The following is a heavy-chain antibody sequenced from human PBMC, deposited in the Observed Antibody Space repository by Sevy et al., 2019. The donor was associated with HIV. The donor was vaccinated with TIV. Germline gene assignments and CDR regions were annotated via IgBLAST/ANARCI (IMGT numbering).Heavy chain of an antibody. CDR1: GITFDDYT. J-gene: IGHJ6*02. CDR3: AKDGSSSLYYYYGMDV. D-gene: IGHD6-6*01. V-gene: IGHV3-9*03. Sequence: GGSLRLSCAASGITFDDYTMHWVRQAPGKGLEWVAGISWDSGSIGYGDSVKGRFTISRDNAKNSLYLQMNRLTAEDMALYYCAKDGSSSLYYYYGMDVWGQGTTVTVSS. CDR2: ISWDSGSI.